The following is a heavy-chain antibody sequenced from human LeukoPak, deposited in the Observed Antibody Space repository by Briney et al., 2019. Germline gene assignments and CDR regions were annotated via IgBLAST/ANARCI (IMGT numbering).Heavy chain of an antibody. V-gene: IGHV3-21*01. D-gene: IGHD2-2*01. CDR1: GFTFSSHS. CDR3: ARVELGYCSSTSCPLWDY. J-gene: IGHJ4*02. Sequence: GGSLRLSCAASGFTFSSHSMNWVRQAPGKGLEWVSSISSSSSYIYYADSVKGRFTISRDNAKNSLYLQMNSLRAEDTAVYYCARVELGYCSSTSCPLWDYWGQGTLVAVSS. CDR2: ISSSSSYI.